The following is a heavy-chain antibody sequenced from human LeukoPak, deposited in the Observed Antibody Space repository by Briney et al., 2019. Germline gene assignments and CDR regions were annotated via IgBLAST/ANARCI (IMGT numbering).Heavy chain of an antibody. D-gene: IGHD2-2*01. CDR1: GYSFTSYW. CDR3: ARHKDVAPAATLPNWFDP. Sequence: GESLKISCKGSGYSFTSYWIGWVRQMPGKGLEWMGIIYPGDSDTRYSPSFQGQVTISADKSISTAYLQWSSLKASDTAMYYCARHKDVAPAATLPNWFDPWGQGTLVTVSS. J-gene: IGHJ5*02. CDR2: IYPGDSDT. V-gene: IGHV5-51*01.